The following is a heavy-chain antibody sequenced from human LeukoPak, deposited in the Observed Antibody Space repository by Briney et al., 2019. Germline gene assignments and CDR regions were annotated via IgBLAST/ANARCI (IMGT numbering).Heavy chain of an antibody. CDR3: ARDGDIVVVPADLDY. Sequence: PGGSLRLSCAASGFTFSSYSMNWVRQAPGKGLEWVSSISSSSSYIYYADSVKGRFTISRDNAKTSLYLQMNSLRAEDTAVYYCARDGDIVVVPADLDYWGQGTLVTVSS. CDR2: ISSSSSYI. J-gene: IGHJ4*02. CDR1: GFTFSSYS. V-gene: IGHV3-21*01. D-gene: IGHD2-2*01.